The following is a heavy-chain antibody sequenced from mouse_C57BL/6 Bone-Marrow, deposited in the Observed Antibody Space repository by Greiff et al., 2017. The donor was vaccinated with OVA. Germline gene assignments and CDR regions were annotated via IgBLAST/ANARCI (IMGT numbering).Heavy chain of an antibody. CDR2: IHPNSGST. D-gene: IGHD2-4*01. V-gene: IGHV1-64*01. J-gene: IGHJ2*01. CDR3: AGKRGLRRGYYFDC. Sequence: QVQLQQPGAELVKPGASVKLSCKASGYTFTSYWMHWVKQRPGQGLEWIGMIHPNSGSTNYNEKFKSKATLTVDTSSSTAYMQLSSLTSEDSAVYYCAGKRGLRRGYYFDCWGRGTTLTVSS. CDR1: GYTFTSYW.